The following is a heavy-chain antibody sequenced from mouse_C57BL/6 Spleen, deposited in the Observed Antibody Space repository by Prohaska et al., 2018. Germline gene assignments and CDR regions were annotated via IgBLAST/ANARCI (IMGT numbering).Heavy chain of an antibody. Sequence: EVQLLETGGGLVQPGGSRGLSCEGSGFTFSGFWMSWVRQTPGKTPEWIGDINSDGSAINYAPSIKDRFTIFRDNDKSTLYLQMSNVRSEDTATYFCMRYGSSYWYFDVWGTGTTVTVSS. D-gene: IGHD1-1*01. J-gene: IGHJ1*03. V-gene: IGHV11-2*01. CDR2: INSDGSAI. CDR1: GFTFSGFW. CDR3: MRYGSSYWYFDV.